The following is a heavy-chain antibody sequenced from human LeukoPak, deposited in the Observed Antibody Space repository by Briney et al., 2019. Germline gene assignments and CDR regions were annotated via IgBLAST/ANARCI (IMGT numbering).Heavy chain of an antibody. D-gene: IGHD7-27*01. J-gene: IGHJ3*02. Sequence: GSLRLSCAASGFTVSTVYMTWVCQAPGKGLEWVSVIYGGHAAYYADSVKDRFTIFRDNPKNTLNLQMNSLRAEDTAVYYCAREIGQLGGAFDIWGQGTMVTVSA. CDR1: GFTVSTVY. CDR2: IYGGHAA. CDR3: AREIGQLGGAFDI. V-gene: IGHV3-53*01.